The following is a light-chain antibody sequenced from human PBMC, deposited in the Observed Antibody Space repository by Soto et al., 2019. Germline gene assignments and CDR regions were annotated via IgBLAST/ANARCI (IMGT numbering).Light chain of an antibody. CDR1: SSDVGGYNY. CDR2: DVS. CDR3: SSYTISNTLL. J-gene: IGLJ1*01. Sequence: QSVLTQPASVSGSPGQSITISCTGTSSDVGGYNYVSWYQQYPGKAPKLMIYDVSNRPSGVSNRFSGPKSGNTASLTISGLQAEYEADYYCSSYTISNTLLFGSGPKVTVL. V-gene: IGLV2-14*01.